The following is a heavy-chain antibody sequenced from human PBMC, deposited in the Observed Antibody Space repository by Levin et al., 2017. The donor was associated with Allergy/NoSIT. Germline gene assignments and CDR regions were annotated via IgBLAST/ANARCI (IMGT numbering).Heavy chain of an antibody. V-gene: IGHV3-30*18. D-gene: IGHD5-18*01. CDR2: ISYDGSTK. Sequence: LSLTCAASGFTFSRYGMHWVRQAPGKGLEWVAVISYDGSTKYYADSVKGRFTISRDNSKNTLYLQMNSLRAEDTAVYYCAKVVDTAMVGGAFDIWGQGTMVTVSS. CDR1: GFTFSRYG. J-gene: IGHJ3*02. CDR3: AKVVDTAMVGGAFDI.